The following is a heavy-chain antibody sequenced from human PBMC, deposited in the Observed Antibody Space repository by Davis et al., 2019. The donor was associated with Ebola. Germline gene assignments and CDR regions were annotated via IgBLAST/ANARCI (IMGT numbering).Heavy chain of an antibody. J-gene: IGHJ5*02. CDR1: GFTFSTYW. V-gene: IGHV3-7*01. Sequence: GESLKISCTASGFTFSTYWMSWVRQAPGKGLEWVANIKQDGSETNYVDSVKGRFTISRDNAKNVLYLQMNSLRAEDTSVYYCARDRGRAGGYNGYALGPWGQGTLVTVSS. CDR2: IKQDGSET. CDR3: ARDRGRAGGYNGYALGP. D-gene: IGHD5-12*01.